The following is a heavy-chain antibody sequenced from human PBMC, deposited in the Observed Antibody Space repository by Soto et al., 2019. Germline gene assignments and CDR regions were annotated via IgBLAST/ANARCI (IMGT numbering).Heavy chain of an antibody. CDR1: VGTFSSYA. Sequence: SLKVSCKASVGTFSSYAISWVRQALGQGLEWMGGIIPIFGTANYAQKFQGRVTITADESTSTAYMELSSLRSEDTAVYYCARERASSGTYGMDVWGQGTTFTVSS. J-gene: IGHJ6*02. CDR2: IIPIFGTA. V-gene: IGHV1-69*13. CDR3: ARERASSGTYGMDV. D-gene: IGHD3-10*01.